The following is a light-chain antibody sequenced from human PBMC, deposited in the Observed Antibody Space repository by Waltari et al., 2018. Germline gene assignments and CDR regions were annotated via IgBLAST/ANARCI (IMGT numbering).Light chain of an antibody. J-gene: IGKJ1*01. CDR2: DAS. V-gene: IGKV1-16*02. Sequence: DIQMTQSPSFVSASVGDRVIITCRASQGISNNLAWFQQKPGKAPKSLIYDASTLQSGVPSHCSGGGSGTEFTLTISRLQPEDFATYYCLQYERFPRTFGQGTKVEVK. CDR3: LQYERFPRT. CDR1: QGISNN.